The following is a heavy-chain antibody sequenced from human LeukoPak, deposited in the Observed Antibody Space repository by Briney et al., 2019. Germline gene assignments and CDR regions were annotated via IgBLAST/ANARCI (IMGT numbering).Heavy chain of an antibody. J-gene: IGHJ5*02. D-gene: IGHD3-22*01. CDR3: ARDADTSEFFSWLDL. CDR2: INEDGSYK. V-gene: IGHV3-7*01. CDR1: GFTFTSYW. Sequence: GGSLRLSCAVSGFTFTSYWMSWVRQAPGKGLEWVANINEDGSYKYHADSVKGRLTISRDNAKNSLYLQMNSLRAEDTAVYYCARDADTSEFFSWLDLWGQGTLVTVSS.